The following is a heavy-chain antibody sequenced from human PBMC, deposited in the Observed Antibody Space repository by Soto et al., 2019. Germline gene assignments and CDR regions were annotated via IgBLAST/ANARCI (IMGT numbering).Heavy chain of an antibody. CDR2: IMPVSGAA. J-gene: IGHJ6*02. D-gene: IGHD2-8*01. Sequence: QVHLVQSGPEVKKPGSSVKVSCRASAGTFTNSIISWVRQARGQGLEWLGAIMPVSGAAIYAQIFKGRITVTAAESTSTVYMELSSLRSDDTAVYYGAREPWSHLSSFEHYNGMDVWGQGTPVTVSS. CDR3: AREPWSHLSSFEHYNGMDV. V-gene: IGHV1-69*01. CDR1: AGTFTNSI.